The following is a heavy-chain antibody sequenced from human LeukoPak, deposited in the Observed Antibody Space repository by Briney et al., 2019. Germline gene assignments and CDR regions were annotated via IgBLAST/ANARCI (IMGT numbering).Heavy chain of an antibody. Sequence: ASVKVSCKASGYTFTSYAMHWVRHAPGQSLAWMGWINAGNGNTKYSQKFQGRVTMTRNTSISTAYMELSSLRSEDTAVYFFFFKQKTAYEILTGYYNREIVNDAFDIWGQGTMVTVSS. CDR2: INAGNGNT. D-gene: IGHD3-9*01. CDR3: FFKQKTAYEILTGYYNREIVNDAFDI. V-gene: IGHV1-3*01. CDR1: GYTFTSYA. J-gene: IGHJ3*02.